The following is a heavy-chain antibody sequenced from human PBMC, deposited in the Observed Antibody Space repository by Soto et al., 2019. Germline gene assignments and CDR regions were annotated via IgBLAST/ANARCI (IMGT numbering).Heavy chain of an antibody. CDR2: IYYSGST. CDR1: GGSISSGGYY. J-gene: IGHJ6*01. V-gene: IGHV4-31*03. CDR3: ARDQGGSCGHLSGYYDGMDV. Sequence: PSETLSLTCTVSGGSISSGGYYWSWIRQHPGKGLEWIGYIYYSGSTYYNPSLKSRVTISVDTSKNQFSLKLSSVTAADTAVYYCARDQGGSCGHLSGYYDGMDVWGQGSTVTVSS. D-gene: IGHD2-15*01.